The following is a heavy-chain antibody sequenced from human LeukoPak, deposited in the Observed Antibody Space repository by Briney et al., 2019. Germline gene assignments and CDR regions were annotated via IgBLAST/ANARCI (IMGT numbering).Heavy chain of an antibody. V-gene: IGHV1-46*01. CDR3: AREQPPFGRLDP. CDR1: GYTWTTHL. Sequence: VASVPLSCKTSGYTWTTHLVHKVRQATGQGLDWMGRINPSKGDTHYAQKFQGRVTVTRDTSTSTVYMELSSLRFEDTASYHCAREQPPFGRLDPWGQGTLVTVSS. D-gene: IGHD3-16*01. J-gene: IGHJ5*02. CDR2: INPSKGDT.